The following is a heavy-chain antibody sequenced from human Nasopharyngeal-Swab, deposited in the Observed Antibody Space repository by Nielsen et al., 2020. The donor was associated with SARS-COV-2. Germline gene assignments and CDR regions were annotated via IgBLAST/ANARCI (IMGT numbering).Heavy chain of an antibody. CDR3: ARDSGGDYSIYDY. Sequence: GESLKISCAASGFTVSSNYMNWVRQAPGKGLEWVSLIYSGGSTYYADSVKGRFTISRDNAKNSLYLQMNSLRAEDTALYHCARDSGGDYSIYDYWGQGTLVTVSS. CDR1: GFTVSSNY. CDR2: IYSGGST. D-gene: IGHD4-11*01. V-gene: IGHV3-53*01. J-gene: IGHJ4*02.